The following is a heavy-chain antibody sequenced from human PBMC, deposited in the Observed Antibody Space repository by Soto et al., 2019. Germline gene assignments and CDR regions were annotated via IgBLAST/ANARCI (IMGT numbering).Heavy chain of an antibody. V-gene: IGHV1-46*01. CDR2: INPSGGST. D-gene: IGHD3-3*01. J-gene: IGHJ4*02. CDR1: GYTFTSYY. Sequence: ALVKVSCKASGYTFTSYYMHWVRQAPGQGLEWMGIINPSGGSTSYAQKFQGRVTMTRDTSTSTVYMELSSLRSEDTAVYYCARDSAYYDFWSGHSYFDYWGQGTLVTVSS. CDR3: ARDSAYYDFWSGHSYFDY.